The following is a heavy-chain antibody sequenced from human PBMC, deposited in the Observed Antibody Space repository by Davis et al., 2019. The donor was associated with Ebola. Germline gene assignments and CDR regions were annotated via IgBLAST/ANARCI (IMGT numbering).Heavy chain of an antibody. Sequence: GESLKISCAASGFTFSSYSVNWVRQAPGKGLEWVSSISSRSSYIYYADSVKGRFTISRDNAQNSLYLQMTSLRVEDTAVYYCMAGAGWLSDFWGQGTLVTVSS. CDR1: GFTFSSYS. D-gene: IGHD5-12*01. CDR2: ISSRSSYI. J-gene: IGHJ4*02. CDR3: MAGAGWLSDF. V-gene: IGHV3-21*01.